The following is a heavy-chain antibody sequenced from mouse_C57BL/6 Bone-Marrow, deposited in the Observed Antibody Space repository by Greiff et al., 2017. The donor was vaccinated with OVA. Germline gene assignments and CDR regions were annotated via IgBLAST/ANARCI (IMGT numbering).Heavy chain of an antibody. D-gene: IGHD1-1*01. J-gene: IGHJ1*03. V-gene: IGHV1-80*01. CDR3: AREEDYYYGSSYGYFDV. CDR2: IYPGDGDT. Sequence: VQLQQSGAELVKPGASVKISCKASGYAFSSYWMNWVKQRPGKGLEWIGQIYPGDGDTNYNGKFKGKATLTADKSSSTAYMQLSSLTSEDSAVYVCAREEDYYYGSSYGYFDVWGTGTTVTVSS. CDR1: GYAFSSYW.